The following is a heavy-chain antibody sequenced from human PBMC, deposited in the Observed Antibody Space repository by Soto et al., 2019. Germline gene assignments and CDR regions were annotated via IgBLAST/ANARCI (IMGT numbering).Heavy chain of an antibody. CDR3: ARGLRYSSSWPFDY. CDR1: GGSFSGYY. CDR2: INHSGST. J-gene: IGHJ4*02. V-gene: IGHV4-34*01. D-gene: IGHD6-13*01. Sequence: SETLSLTCAVYGGSFSGYYWSWIRQPPGKGLEWIGEINHSGSTNYNPSLKSRVTISVDTSKNQFSLKLSSVTAADTAVYYCARGLRYSSSWPFDYWGKGTLVTVSS.